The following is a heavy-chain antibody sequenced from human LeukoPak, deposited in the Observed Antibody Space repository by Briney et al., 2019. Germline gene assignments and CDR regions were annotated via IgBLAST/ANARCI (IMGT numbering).Heavy chain of an antibody. D-gene: IGHD6-19*01. V-gene: IGHV3-9*01. CDR3: ARALTVAGFKYFQH. CDR1: GFTFDDYA. CDR2: ISWNSGSI. J-gene: IGHJ1*01. Sequence: GGSLRLSCAASGFTFDDYAMHWVRQAPGKGLEWVSGISWNSGSIGYADSVKGRFTISRDNAKNSLYLQMNSLRAEDTAVYYCARALTVAGFKYFQHWGQGTLVTVSS.